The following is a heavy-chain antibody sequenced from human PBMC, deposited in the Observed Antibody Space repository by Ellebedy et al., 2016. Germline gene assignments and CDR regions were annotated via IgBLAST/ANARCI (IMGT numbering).Heavy chain of an antibody. CDR1: GFTFSDYY. J-gene: IGHJ3*02. CDR3: ARGFDCSSTKCPAFDI. V-gene: IGHV3-11*01. D-gene: IGHD2-2*01. CDR2: ISGSGDTI. Sequence: GGSLRLXCAASGFTFSDYYVAWIRQTPGQGLEWVSYISGSGDTIYYADSVKGRFTISRDNTKNSLFLQMNSLRAEDTALYYCARGFDCSSTKCPAFDIWGQGTMVTVSS.